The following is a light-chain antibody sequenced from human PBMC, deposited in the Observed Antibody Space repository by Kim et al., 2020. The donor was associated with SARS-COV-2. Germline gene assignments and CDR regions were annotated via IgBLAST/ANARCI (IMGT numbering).Light chain of an antibody. CDR3: QQYGSSLYS. CDR2: GVS. CDR1: QSVDSST. J-gene: IGKJ2*01. V-gene: IGKV3-20*01. Sequence: LSPGERATLSCRANQSVDSSTLAWYRQRPGQAPRLLIQGVSNRATGIPDRFTGSGSGTDFILTISRLEPEDFAVYYCQQYGSSLYSFGQGTKLEI.